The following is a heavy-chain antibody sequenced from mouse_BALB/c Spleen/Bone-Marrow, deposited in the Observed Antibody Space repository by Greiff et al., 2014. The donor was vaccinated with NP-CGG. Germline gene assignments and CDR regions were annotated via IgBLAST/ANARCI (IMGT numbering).Heavy chain of an antibody. D-gene: IGHD1-1*01. CDR2: IDPYYGGT. J-gene: IGHJ2*01. CDR3: ARRGFITTVVEGYFDY. V-gene: IGHV1-39*01. CDR1: GYSFTGYN. Sequence: VQLQQSGPELEKPGTSVKISCKASGYSFTGYNMNWVKQSNGKSLEWIGNIDPYYGGTSYNQKFKGKATLTVDKSSSTAYMQLKSLTSEDSAVYYCARRGFITTVVEGYFDYWGQGTTLTVSS.